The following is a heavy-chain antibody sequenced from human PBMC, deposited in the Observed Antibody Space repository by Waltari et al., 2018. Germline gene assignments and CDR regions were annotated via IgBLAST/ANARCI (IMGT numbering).Heavy chain of an antibody. CDR2: IYYSGST. Sequence: QVQLQESGPGLVKPSETLSLTCTVSGGSISSHSWSWIRQPPGKGLEWIGYIYYSGSTNYTPSLKSRVTISVDTSKNQCSLKLSSVTAADTAVYYCARDPASSSWDDAFDIWGQGTMVTVSS. CDR3: ARDPASSSWDDAFDI. J-gene: IGHJ3*02. V-gene: IGHV4-59*11. CDR1: GGSISSHS. D-gene: IGHD6-13*01.